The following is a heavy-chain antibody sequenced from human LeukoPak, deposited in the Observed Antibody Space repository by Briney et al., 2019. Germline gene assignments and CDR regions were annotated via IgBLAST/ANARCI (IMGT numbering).Heavy chain of an antibody. CDR1: GGTFSSYA. CDR3: AREGETHVLRFLEWSRPGRYYLDV. J-gene: IGHJ6*03. Sequence: GASVKVSCKASGGTFSSYAISWVRQAPGQGLEWMGGIIPIFGTANYAQKFQGRVTITTDESTSTAYMELSSLRSEDTAVYYCAREGETHVLRFLEWSRPGRYYLDVWGKGTTVTVSS. V-gene: IGHV1-69*05. D-gene: IGHD3-3*01. CDR2: IIPIFGTA.